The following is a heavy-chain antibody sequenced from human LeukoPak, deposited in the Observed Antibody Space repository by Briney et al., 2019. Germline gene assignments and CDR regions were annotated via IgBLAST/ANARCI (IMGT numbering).Heavy chain of an antibody. CDR3: ARVSHEITIFGLGFAFDI. V-gene: IGHV4-59*01. CDR1: GGSISSYY. D-gene: IGHD3-3*01. J-gene: IGHJ3*02. CDR2: IYYSGST. Sequence: SETLSLTCTVSGGSISSYYWSWIRQPPGKGLEWIGYIYYSGSTNYNPSLKSRVTISVDTSKNQFSLKLSSVTAADTAVYYCARVSHEITIFGLGFAFDIWGQGTMVTVSS.